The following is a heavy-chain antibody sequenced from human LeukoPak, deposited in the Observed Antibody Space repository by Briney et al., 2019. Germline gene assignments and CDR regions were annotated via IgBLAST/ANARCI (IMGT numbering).Heavy chain of an antibody. Sequence: SETLSLTCTVSGGSISSGGYYWSWIRQPPGKGLEWIGYIYYSGSTNYSPSLKSRVTISVDTSKNQFPLKLSSVTAADTAVYYCARDHDAFDIWGQGTMVTVSS. J-gene: IGHJ3*02. CDR3: ARDHDAFDI. CDR2: IYYSGST. CDR1: GGSISSGGYY. V-gene: IGHV4-61*08.